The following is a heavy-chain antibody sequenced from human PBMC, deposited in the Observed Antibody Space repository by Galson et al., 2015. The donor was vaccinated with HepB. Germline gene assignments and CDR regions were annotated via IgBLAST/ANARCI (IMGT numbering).Heavy chain of an antibody. CDR2: IYTGGST. CDR1: GFTVSSNY. CDR3: ASGSGGNCSCPRY. V-gene: IGHV3-53*01. D-gene: IGHD2-15*01. J-gene: IGHJ4*02. Sequence: SLRLSCAASGFTVSSNYMSWVRQAPGKGLEWVSVIYTGGSTYYADSVKGRFTISRDNSKNTLYLQMNSLRAEDTAVYYCASGSGGNCSCPRYWGQGTLVTVSS.